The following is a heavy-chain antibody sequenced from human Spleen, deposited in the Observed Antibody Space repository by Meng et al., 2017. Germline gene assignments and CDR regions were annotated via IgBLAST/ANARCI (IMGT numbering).Heavy chain of an antibody. V-gene: IGHV3-7*01. D-gene: IGHD2-15*01. CDR1: GFTFSSYW. CDR2: IRQDGSER. J-gene: IGHJ6*02. Sequence: GGSLRLSCAASGFTFSSYWMSWVRQAPGKGLEWVANIRQDGSERYYVDSVKGRFTISRDNAKNSRYLQMNSLRAEDTAIYYCARVVCNSRSGTSCYYGSRYFYGMDVWGQGTTVTVSS. CDR3: ARVVCNSRSGTSCYYGSRYFYGMDV.